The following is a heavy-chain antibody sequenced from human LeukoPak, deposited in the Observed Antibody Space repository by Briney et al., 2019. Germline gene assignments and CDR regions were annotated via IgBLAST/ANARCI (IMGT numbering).Heavy chain of an antibody. CDR2: IYYSGST. V-gene: IGHV4-59*01. Sequence: SETLSLTCTVSGGSISSYYWNWIRQPPGKGLEWIGYIYYSGSTNYNPSLKSRVTISVDTSKNQFSLKLSSVTAADTAVYYCAGSYITGTNWGFDPWGQGTLVTVSS. D-gene: IGHD1-20*01. CDR3: AGSYITGTNWGFDP. J-gene: IGHJ5*02. CDR1: GGSISSYY.